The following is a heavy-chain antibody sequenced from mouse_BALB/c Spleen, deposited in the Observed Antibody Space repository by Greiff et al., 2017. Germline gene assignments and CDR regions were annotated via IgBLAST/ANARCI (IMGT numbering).Heavy chain of an antibody. CDR1: GFTFSSYA. CDR3: ARGSDAMDY. V-gene: IGHV5-9-3*01. CDR2: ISSGGSYT. Sequence: EVQVVESGGGLVKPGGSLKLSCAASGFTFSSYAMSWVRQTPEKRLEWVATISSGGSYTYYPDSVKGRFTISRDNAKNTLYLQMSSLRSEDTAMYYCARGSDAMDYWGQGTSVTVSS. J-gene: IGHJ4*01.